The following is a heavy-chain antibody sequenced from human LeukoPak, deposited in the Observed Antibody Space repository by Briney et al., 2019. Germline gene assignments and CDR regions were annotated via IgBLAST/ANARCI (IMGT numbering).Heavy chain of an antibody. D-gene: IGHD6-13*01. CDR3: AKPPHTYSSTPLGGD. CDR1: GFTFDDYG. V-gene: IGHV3-20*04. Sequence: GGSLRLSCAASGFTFDDYGMSWVRQAPGKGLEWVSGINWNGGSTGYADSVKGRFTISRDNSKNSLYLQMNSLRTEDTALYYCAKPPHTYSSTPLGGDWGQGTLVTVSS. J-gene: IGHJ4*02. CDR2: INWNGGST.